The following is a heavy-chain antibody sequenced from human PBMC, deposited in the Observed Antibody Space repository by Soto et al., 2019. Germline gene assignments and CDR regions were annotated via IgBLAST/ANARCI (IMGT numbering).Heavy chain of an antibody. D-gene: IGHD6-13*01. J-gene: IGHJ4*02. CDR2: TYYRSKWYN. CDR3: ARGGSSSWYYDGYYFDY. Sequence: SQTLSLTCAISGDSVSSNSAAWNWIRQSPSRGLEWLGRTYYRSKWYNDYAVSVKSRITINPDTSKNQFSLQLNSVTPEDTAVYYCARGGSSSWYYDGYYFDYWGQGTLVTVSS. CDR1: GDSVSSNSAA. V-gene: IGHV6-1*01.